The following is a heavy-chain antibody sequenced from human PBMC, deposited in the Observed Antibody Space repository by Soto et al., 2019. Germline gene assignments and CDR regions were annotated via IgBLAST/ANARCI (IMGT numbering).Heavy chain of an antibody. J-gene: IGHJ4*02. CDR2: IYYSGNT. CDR1: GGSISSPSYY. V-gene: IGHV4-39*01. D-gene: IGHD1-1*01. CDR3: ARLPGITTFRSDY. Sequence: QLQLQESGPGLVKPSENLSLTCSVSGGSISSPSYYWGWIRQPPGKGLEWIGSIYYSGNTYYNPSLKRRVTISGDTARNQFSLKATSATAADPAVYFCARLPGITTFRSDYGGQGTLGTVSS.